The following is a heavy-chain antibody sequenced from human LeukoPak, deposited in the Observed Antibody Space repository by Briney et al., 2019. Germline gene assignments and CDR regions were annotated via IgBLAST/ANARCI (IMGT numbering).Heavy chain of an antibody. CDR1: GYTFTRYY. D-gene: IGHD4-17*01. J-gene: IGHJ4*02. V-gene: IGHV1-46*01. Sequence: ASVKVSCKTSGYTFTRYYVHWVRQAPGQGLEWMAIINPGGGTTSYAHKFQGRVTMTRDTSTSTVYMELSSLRSEDTAVYYCARDSYDDYYFDYWGQGTLVTVSS. CDR3: ARDSYDDYYFDY. CDR2: INPGGGTT.